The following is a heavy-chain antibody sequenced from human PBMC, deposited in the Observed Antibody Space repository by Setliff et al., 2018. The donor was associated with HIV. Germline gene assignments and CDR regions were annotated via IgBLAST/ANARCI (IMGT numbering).Heavy chain of an antibody. D-gene: IGHD3-9*01. V-gene: IGHV4-39*01. Sequence: SETLSLTCTVSGDSITNSMHHWSWIRQSPGKGLEWIGEINHSGSTNYNPSLKNRVLISIDTSKNQFSLKLNSVTAADTATYFCAAPRGMSTILVYWGRGTLVTVSS. CDR2: INHSGST. CDR1: GDSITNSMHH. J-gene: IGHJ4*02. CDR3: AAPRGMSTILVY.